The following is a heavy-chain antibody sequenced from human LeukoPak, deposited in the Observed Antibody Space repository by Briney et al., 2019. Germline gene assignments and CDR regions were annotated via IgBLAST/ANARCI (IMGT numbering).Heavy chain of an antibody. J-gene: IGHJ4*02. Sequence: ASVKVSCKASGYTFTGYYMHWVRQAPGQGLEWMGWINPNSGGTNYAHKFQGRVTMTRDTSISTAYMELSRLRSDDTAVYYCARQLEGVPAALFDYWGQGTLVTVSS. CDR2: INPNSGGT. D-gene: IGHD2-2*01. CDR1: GYTFTGYY. V-gene: IGHV1-2*07. CDR3: ARQLEGVPAALFDY.